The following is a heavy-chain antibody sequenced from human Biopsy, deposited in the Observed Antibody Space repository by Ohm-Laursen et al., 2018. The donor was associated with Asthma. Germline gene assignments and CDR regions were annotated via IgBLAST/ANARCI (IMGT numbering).Heavy chain of an antibody. J-gene: IGHJ4*02. V-gene: IGHV2-5*02. CDR3: AHFKMSTSMAFDY. CDR1: GFSLSTSGVG. D-gene: IGHD5-24*01. CDR2: TYWDADK. Sequence: TQTLTLTCSFSGFSLSTSGVGGGWIRQPPGKALDWLALTYWDADKRYSPSLKTRLTITKDTSNNQVVRTLTNVDPVDTATYYCAHFKMSTSMAFDYWGPGTVVTVSS.